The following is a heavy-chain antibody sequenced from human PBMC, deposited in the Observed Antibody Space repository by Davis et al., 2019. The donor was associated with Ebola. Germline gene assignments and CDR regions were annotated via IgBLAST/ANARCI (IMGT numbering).Heavy chain of an antibody. Sequence: SETLSLTCTVSGGSISSYYWSWIRQPPGKGLEWIGYIYYSGSTNYNPSLKSRVTISVETSKNQFSLKLSSVTAADTAVYYCAREGYDFWSGYYTPNWFDPWGQGTLVTVSS. D-gene: IGHD3-3*01. CDR2: IYYSGST. J-gene: IGHJ5*02. CDR3: AREGYDFWSGYYTPNWFDP. V-gene: IGHV4-59*01. CDR1: GGSISSYY.